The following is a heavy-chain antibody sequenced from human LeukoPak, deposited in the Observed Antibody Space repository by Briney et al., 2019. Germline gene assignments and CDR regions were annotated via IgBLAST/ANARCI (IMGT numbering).Heavy chain of an antibody. CDR2: INHSGST. Sequence: SETLSLTCAVYGGSSIGYYWSWIRQPPGKGLEWIGEINHSGSTNYNPSLKSRVTISVDTSKNQFSLTLSSVTAADTAVYYCARAGLNGDVDYWGQGTLVTVSS. D-gene: IGHD4-17*01. J-gene: IGHJ4*02. CDR3: ARAGLNGDVDY. V-gene: IGHV4-34*01. CDR1: GGSSIGYY.